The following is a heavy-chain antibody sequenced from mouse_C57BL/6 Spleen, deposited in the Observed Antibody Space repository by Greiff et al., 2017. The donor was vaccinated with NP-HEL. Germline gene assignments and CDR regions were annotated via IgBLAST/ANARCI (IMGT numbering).Heavy chain of an antibody. CDR2: IYPGDGDT. D-gene: IGHD1-1*01. CDR1: GYAFSSYW. CDR3: ARNHYYGSRPFDY. V-gene: IGHV1-80*01. J-gene: IGHJ2*01. Sequence: QVQLQQSGAELVKPGASVKISCKASGYAFSSYWMNWVKQRPGKGLEWIGQIYPGDGDTNYNGKFKGKATLTADKSSSTAYMQLSSLTSEDSAVYFCARNHYYGSRPFDYWGQGTTLTVSS.